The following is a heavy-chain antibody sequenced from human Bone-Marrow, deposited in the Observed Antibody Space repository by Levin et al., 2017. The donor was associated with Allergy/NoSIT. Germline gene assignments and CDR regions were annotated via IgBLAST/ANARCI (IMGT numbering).Heavy chain of an antibody. V-gene: IGHV3-33*01. D-gene: IGHD5-12*01. CDR3: ARDIGYEATFYGLDV. J-gene: IGHJ6*02. Sequence: GESLKISCAASGFTFTSYGMHWVRQAPGKGLEWVAVIWYSGSRQYYGESVKGRFTISRDSSKNTMFLQMNNLTVEDTAVYFCARDIGYEATFYGLDVWGQGTTVTVSS. CDR1: GFTFTSYG. CDR2: IWYSGSRQ.